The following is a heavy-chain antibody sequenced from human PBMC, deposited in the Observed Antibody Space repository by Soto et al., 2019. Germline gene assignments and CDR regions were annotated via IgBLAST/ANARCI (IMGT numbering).Heavy chain of an antibody. J-gene: IGHJ6*02. Sequence: XGSLCLSCAASGFTFSSYDSHWVRQATGKGLEWVSAIGTAGDTYYPGSVKGRFTISRENAKNSLYLQMNSLRAGDTAVYYCARAAPYDFWSGYYYYGMDAWGQGTTVTVSS. V-gene: IGHV3-13*01. CDR2: IGTAGDT. CDR1: GFTFSSYD. CDR3: ARAAPYDFWSGYYYYGMDA. D-gene: IGHD3-3*01.